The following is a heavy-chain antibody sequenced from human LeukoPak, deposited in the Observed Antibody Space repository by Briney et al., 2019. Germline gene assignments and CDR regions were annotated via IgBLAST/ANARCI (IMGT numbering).Heavy chain of an antibody. Sequence: GGSLRLSCSASGFTFSSYEMNWVRQAPGKGLEWISYIIGSGDTIYYADSVKGRFTISRDNAKNSLFLQMNSLTADDTAVYYCARDGGSYYPYYYYYYMDVWGKGTTVTVSS. D-gene: IGHD1-26*01. CDR3: ARDGGSYYPYYYYYYMDV. V-gene: IGHV3-48*03. CDR2: IIGSGDTI. J-gene: IGHJ6*03. CDR1: GFTFSSYE.